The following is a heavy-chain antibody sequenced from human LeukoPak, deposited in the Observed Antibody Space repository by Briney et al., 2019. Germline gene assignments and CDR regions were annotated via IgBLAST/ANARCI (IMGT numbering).Heavy chain of an antibody. J-gene: IGHJ4*02. Sequence: SETLSLTCTVSGGSISSSSYYWGWIRQPPGKGLEWIGSIYYSGSTYYNPSLKSRVTISVDTSKNQFSLKLSSVTAADTAVYYCARDQINSGWLDYWGQGTLVTVSS. CDR3: ARDQINSGWLDY. CDR1: GGSISSSSYY. D-gene: IGHD6-19*01. CDR2: IYYSGST. V-gene: IGHV4-39*07.